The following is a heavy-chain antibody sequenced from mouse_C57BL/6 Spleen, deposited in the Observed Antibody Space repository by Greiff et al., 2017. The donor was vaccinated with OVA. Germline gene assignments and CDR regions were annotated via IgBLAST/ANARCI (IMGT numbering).Heavy chain of an antibody. D-gene: IGHD2-3*01. J-gene: IGHJ3*01. CDR1: GYTFTSYG. V-gene: IGHV1-81*01. CDR3: AVDGYQFAY. Sequence: QVQLKESGAELARPGASVKLSCKASGYTFTSYGISWVKQRTGQGLEWIGEIYPRSGNTYYNEKFKGKATLTADKSSSTAYMELRSLTSEDSAVYFCAVDGYQFAYWGQGTLVTVSA. CDR2: IYPRSGNT.